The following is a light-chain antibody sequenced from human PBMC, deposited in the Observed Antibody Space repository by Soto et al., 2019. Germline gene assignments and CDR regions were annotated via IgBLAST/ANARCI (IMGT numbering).Light chain of an antibody. CDR2: GAS. CDR1: QSVSSSY. V-gene: IGKV3-20*01. Sequence: ELVLTQSPGTLSLSPGERATLSCRASQSVSSSYLAWYQQKPGQAPRLLIYGASSRATGIPDRFSGSGSGTDFTLTLSRLEPEDFAVSYCQQYCSSPYTFGQGTQLEIK. CDR3: QQYCSSPYT. J-gene: IGKJ2*01.